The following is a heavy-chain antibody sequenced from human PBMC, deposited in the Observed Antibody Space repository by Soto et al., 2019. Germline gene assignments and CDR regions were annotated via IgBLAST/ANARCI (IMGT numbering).Heavy chain of an antibody. Sequence: GGSLRLSCAASGFTFDDYAMHWVRQAPGKGLEWVSGISWNSGSIGYADSVKGRFTISRDNAKNSLYLQMNSLRAEDTALYYCAKDDYRYYYYMDVWGKGTTVTVSS. CDR1: GFTFDDYA. CDR2: ISWNSGSI. J-gene: IGHJ6*03. D-gene: IGHD4-4*01. CDR3: AKDDYRYYYYMDV. V-gene: IGHV3-9*01.